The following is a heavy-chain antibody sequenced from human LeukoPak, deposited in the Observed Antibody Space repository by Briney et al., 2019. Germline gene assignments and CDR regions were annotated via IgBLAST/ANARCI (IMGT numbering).Heavy chain of an antibody. CDR3: ARDRVEMSTSLSFFDN. J-gene: IGHJ4*02. D-gene: IGHD5-24*01. CDR2: MNPDTGGR. V-gene: IGHV1-2*02. CDR1: GYSFVGYY. Sequence: GASVKVSCKASGYSFVGYYIHRIRQAPGQGLEWLGWMNPDTGGRKLAHKFQGRVTLTRDTSINTAYMELNSLQSDDTAVYFCARDRVEMSTSLSFFDNWGQGSLITVSS.